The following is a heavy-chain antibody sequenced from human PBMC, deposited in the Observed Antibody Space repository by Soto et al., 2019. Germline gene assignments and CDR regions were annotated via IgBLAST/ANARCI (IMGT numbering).Heavy chain of an antibody. V-gene: IGHV4-39*01. CDR2: IYYSGST. CDR1: GGSISSSSYY. CDR3: ARHLGYCSGGSCYSYYYYYMDV. D-gene: IGHD2-15*01. Sequence: QLQLQESGPGLVKPSETLSLTCTVSGGSISSSSYYWGWIRQPPGKGLEWIGSIYYSGSTYYNPSLKSRVTISVDTSKNQFSLKVSTVTAADTAVYYCARHLGYCSGGSCYSYYYYYMDVWGKGTTVTVSS. J-gene: IGHJ6*03.